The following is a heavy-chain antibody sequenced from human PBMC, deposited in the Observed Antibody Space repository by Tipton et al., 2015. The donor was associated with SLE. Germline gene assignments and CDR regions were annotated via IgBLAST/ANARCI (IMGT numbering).Heavy chain of an antibody. CDR3: ARGSFMDV. J-gene: IGHJ6*03. CDR1: GYSISSGYY. V-gene: IGHV4-38-2*02. CDR2: IYHSGST. Sequence: TLSLTCTVPGYSISSGYYWGWIRQPPGKGLEWIGSIYHSGSTYSNPSLKSRVTISVDTSKNQFSLRLSSVTAADTAVYYCARGSFMDVWGKGTTVTVSS.